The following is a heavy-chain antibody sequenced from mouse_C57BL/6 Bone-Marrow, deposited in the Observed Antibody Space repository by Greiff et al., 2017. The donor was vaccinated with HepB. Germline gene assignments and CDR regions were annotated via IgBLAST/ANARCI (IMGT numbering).Heavy chain of an antibody. Sequence: EVQLVESEGGLVQPGSSMKLSCTASGFTFSDYYMAWVRQVPEKGLEWVANINYDGSSTYYLDSLKSRFIISRDNAKNILYLQMSSLKSEDTATYYCARGSITTVVRNPYFDYWGQGTTLTVSS. J-gene: IGHJ2*01. CDR1: GFTFSDYY. V-gene: IGHV5-16*01. CDR3: ARGSITTVVRNPYFDY. D-gene: IGHD1-1*01. CDR2: INYDGSST.